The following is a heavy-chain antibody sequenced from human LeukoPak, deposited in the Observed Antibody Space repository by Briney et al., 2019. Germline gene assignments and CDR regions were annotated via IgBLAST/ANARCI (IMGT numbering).Heavy chain of an antibody. Sequence: GGSLRLSCAASGLTFSSNAMSWVRQAPGKGLEWVSAISGSGGSTYYADSVKGRFTISRDNSKNTLYLQMNSLRAEDTAVYYCAKDSIVATRLPYLDYWGQGTLVTVSS. D-gene: IGHD5-12*01. J-gene: IGHJ4*02. CDR1: GLTFSSNA. V-gene: IGHV3-23*01. CDR3: AKDSIVATRLPYLDY. CDR2: ISGSGGST.